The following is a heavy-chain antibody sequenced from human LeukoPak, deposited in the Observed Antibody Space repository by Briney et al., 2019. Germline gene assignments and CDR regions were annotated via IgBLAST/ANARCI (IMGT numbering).Heavy chain of an antibody. V-gene: IGHV4-39*01. CDR2: IYYSGST. D-gene: IGHD2-15*01. CDR1: GGSISSSSYY. CDR3: ARIVVVAAAPAYFDY. Sequence: SETLSLTCTVSGGSISSSSYYWGWIRQPPGKGLEWIGSIYYSGSTYYNPSLKSRVTISVDTSKNQFSLKLSSVTAADTAVYYCARIVVVAAAPAYFDYGGQGTLVTVSS. J-gene: IGHJ4*02.